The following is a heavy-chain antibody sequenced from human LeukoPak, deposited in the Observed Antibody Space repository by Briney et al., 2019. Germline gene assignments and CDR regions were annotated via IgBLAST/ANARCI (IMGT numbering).Heavy chain of an antibody. CDR2: IYYSGST. CDR1: GGSISSYD. CDR3: ARTGPPFMLDNWFDP. Sequence: SETLSLTCTVSGGSISSYDWSWIRQPPGKGLEWIGYIYYSGSTYYNPSLKSRVTISVDTSKNQFSLKLSSVTAADTAAYYCARTGPPFMLDNWFDPWGQGTLVTVSS. D-gene: IGHD3-16*01. J-gene: IGHJ5*02. V-gene: IGHV4-59*12.